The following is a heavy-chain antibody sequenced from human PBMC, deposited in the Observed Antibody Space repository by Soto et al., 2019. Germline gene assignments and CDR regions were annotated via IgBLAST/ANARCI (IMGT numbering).Heavy chain of an antibody. CDR1: SGSISTGNW. D-gene: IGHD6-25*01. CDR3: ARVFSSGSGWMYYFDF. CDR2: IYYTGAT. Sequence: QVELQESGPRLVKSSGTLSLTCEVSSGSISTGNWWSWVRQPPGKGLEWIGEIYYTGATNYNPSLTSRVTMIIDKSKDQFSLILTSATGADTAVYYCARVFSSGSGWMYYFDFWGQGILVSVSS. V-gene: IGHV4-4*02. J-gene: IGHJ4*02.